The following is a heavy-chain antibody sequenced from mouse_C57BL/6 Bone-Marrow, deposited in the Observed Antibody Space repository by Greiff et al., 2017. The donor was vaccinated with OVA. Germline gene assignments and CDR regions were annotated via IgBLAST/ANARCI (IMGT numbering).Heavy chain of an antibody. D-gene: IGHD1-1*01. CDR2: IDPEVGEP. CDR1: GFTIKDSY. J-gene: IGHJ2*01. CDR3: ARWTYYCTLY. Sequence: EVQLQQSGAELVKPGASVKLSCTASGFTIKDSYMHWVKQRTEQGLGWIGRIDPEVGEPKYAPKFTGKATITADTSSNPAYLQLSSLTSEDTAVYCCARWTYYCTLYWGQGTTLTVSS. V-gene: IGHV14-2*01.